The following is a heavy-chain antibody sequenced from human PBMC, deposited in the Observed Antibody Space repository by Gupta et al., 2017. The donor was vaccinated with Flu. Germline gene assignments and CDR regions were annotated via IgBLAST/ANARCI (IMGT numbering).Heavy chain of an antibody. Sequence: QMQLVESGGGLVQFGTSLRLSCAASGFTFSSYGMHWVRQAPGKGLEWVADIAIDGIHKDDAESGRVRFTIARDNSKNTLSLERESVRVEDTAVYYCAKYGPWTASCPYYCYYMDVWGKGITVTVSS. CDR2: IAIDGIHK. D-gene: IGHD2-2*01. V-gene: IGHV3-30*18. CDR1: GFTFSSYG. CDR3: AKYGPWTASCPYYCYYMDV. J-gene: IGHJ6*03.